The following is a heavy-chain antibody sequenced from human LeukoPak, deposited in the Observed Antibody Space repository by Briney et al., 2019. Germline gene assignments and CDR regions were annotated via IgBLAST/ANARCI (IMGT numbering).Heavy chain of an antibody. J-gene: IGHJ4*02. D-gene: IGHD3-10*01. V-gene: IGHV3-48*03. CDR3: ARNPPPLGAFYYGSGSYFYY. CDR1: GFTFSSYE. Sequence: PGGSLRLSCAASGFTFSSYEMNWVRQAPGKGLEWVSFISSSGTTIYYADSVKGRFTISRGNAKNSLYLQMNSLRAEDTAVYYCARNPPPLGAFYYGSGSYFYYWGQGTLVTVSS. CDR2: ISSSGTTI.